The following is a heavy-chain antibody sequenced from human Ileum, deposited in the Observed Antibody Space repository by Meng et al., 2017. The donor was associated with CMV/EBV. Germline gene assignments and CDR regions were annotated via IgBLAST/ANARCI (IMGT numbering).Heavy chain of an antibody. J-gene: IGHJ4*02. D-gene: IGHD7-27*01. Sequence: SGDSLSSTFFYWGWIRQPPGKGLEWIGNTNYNGRTYYNPSLKSRVTMSVDTSRNQFSLELSSVTAADTALYYCARDGSDNWGNFDSWGQGSLVTVSS. CDR3: ARDGSDNWGNFDS. V-gene: IGHV4-39*07. CDR1: GDSLSSTFFY. CDR2: TNYNGRT.